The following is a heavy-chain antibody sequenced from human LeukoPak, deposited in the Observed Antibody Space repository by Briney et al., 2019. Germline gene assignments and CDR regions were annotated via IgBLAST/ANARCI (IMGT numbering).Heavy chain of an antibody. J-gene: IGHJ4*02. CDR2: IDPSGGST. D-gene: IGHD6-13*01. Sequence: ASVKVSCKASGYTFTSYYMHWVRQAPGQGLEWMGIIDPSGGSTSYAQKFQGRVTMTRDTSTSTVYMELSSLRAEDTAVYYCARDTHSAVAAAGFRPTYWGQGTLVTASS. V-gene: IGHV1-46*01. CDR3: ARDTHSAVAAAGFRPTY. CDR1: GYTFTSYY.